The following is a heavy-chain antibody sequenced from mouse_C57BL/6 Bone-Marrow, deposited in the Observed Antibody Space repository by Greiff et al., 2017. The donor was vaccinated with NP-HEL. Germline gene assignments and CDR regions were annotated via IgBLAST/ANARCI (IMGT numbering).Heavy chain of an antibody. CDR1: GYTFTSYW. CDR2: IDPSDSYT. Sequence: QVQLQQPGAELVRPGTSVKLSCKASGYTFTSYWMHWVKQRPGQGLEWIGVIDPSDSYTNYNQKFKGKATLTVDTSSSTAYMQLISLTSEDSAVYYCARWTRRAYWGQGTLVTVSA. V-gene: IGHV1-59*01. J-gene: IGHJ3*01. CDR3: ARWTRRAY.